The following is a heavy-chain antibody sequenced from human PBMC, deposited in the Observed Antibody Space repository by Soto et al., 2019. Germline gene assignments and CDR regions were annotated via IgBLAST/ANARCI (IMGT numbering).Heavy chain of an antibody. CDR3: AKLYYDFWSGYDY. Sequence: PGGSLSLSCAASGFTFSSYAMSWVRQAPGKGLEWVSAISGSGGSTYYADSVKGRFTISRDNSKNTLYLQMNSLRAEDTAVYYCAKLYYDFWSGYDYWGQGTLVTVSS. V-gene: IGHV3-23*01. D-gene: IGHD3-3*01. CDR2: ISGSGGST. J-gene: IGHJ4*02. CDR1: GFTFSSYA.